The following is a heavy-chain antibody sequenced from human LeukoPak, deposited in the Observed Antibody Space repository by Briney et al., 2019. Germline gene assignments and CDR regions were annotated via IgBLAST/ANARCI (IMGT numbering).Heavy chain of an antibody. Sequence: SETPSLTCTVSGGSISSSSYYWGWIRQPPGKGLEWIGSIYYSGSTYYNPSLKSRVTISVDTSKNQFSLKLSSVTAADTAVYYCARPAYYDILTGYRMDVWGKGTTVTVSS. CDR1: GGSISSSSYY. CDR2: IYYSGST. V-gene: IGHV4-39*01. J-gene: IGHJ6*03. CDR3: ARPAYYDILTGYRMDV. D-gene: IGHD3-9*01.